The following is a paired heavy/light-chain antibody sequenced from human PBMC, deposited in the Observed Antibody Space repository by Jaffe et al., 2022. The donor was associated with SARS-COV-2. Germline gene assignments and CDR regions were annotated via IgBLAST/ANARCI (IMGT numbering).Light chain of an antibody. V-gene: IGKV1-5*03. CDR2: KTS. Sequence: DIQMTQSPSTLSAFVGDRVTITCRASQNINNWLAWYQQKPGKAPKLLIYKTSTLESGVPSRFSGSGSGTEFTLTISSLQPDDFATYYCQQYNSYWTFGQGTKVEIK. CDR3: QQYNSYWT. J-gene: IGKJ1*01. CDR1: QNINNW.
Heavy chain of an antibody. CDR2: IYWSDDK. V-gene: IGHV2-5*01. J-gene: IGHJ4*02. D-gene: IGHD3-9*01. CDR3: AHNIGRYSSDNRMDY. Sequence: QITLRESGPTLVKPTQTLTLTCTFSGFSLSTSGVGVGWIRQPPGKALEWLALIYWSDDKRYSPSLKSRLTITKDTSKNQVVLTLTNMDPVDTATYYCAHNIGRYSSDNRMDYWGQGTLVTVSS. CDR1: GFSLSTSGVG.